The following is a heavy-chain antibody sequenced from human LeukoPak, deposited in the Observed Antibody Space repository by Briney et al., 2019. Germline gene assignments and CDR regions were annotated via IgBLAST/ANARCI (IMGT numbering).Heavy chain of an antibody. Sequence: GGSLRLSCAASGFTVSSNYMSWVRQAPGKGLEWVSDIYSGGSTNYGDSVKGRFTISRDNSKNTLYLQMNSLRAEDTAVYYCARGRYYDSSGSRRYFDYWGQGTLVTVSS. CDR2: IYSGGST. D-gene: IGHD3-22*01. V-gene: IGHV3-66*02. CDR3: ARGRYYDSSGSRRYFDY. CDR1: GFTVSSNY. J-gene: IGHJ4*02.